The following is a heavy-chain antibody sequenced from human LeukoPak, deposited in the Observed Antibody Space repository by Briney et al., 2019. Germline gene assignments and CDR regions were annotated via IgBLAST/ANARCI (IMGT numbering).Heavy chain of an antibody. V-gene: IGHV4-39*01. CDR3: ASGLGYCSGGSCYSSFTYDY. Sequence: SETLSLTCTVSGGSIRSSYYYWGWIRQPPGKGLEWIGSIYDSGSTYYNPSLKSRVTISVDTSKNQFSLKLSSVTAADTAVYYCASGLGYCSGGSCYSSFTYDYWGQGTLVTVSS. CDR1: GGSIRSSYYY. CDR2: IYDSGST. J-gene: IGHJ4*02. D-gene: IGHD2-15*01.